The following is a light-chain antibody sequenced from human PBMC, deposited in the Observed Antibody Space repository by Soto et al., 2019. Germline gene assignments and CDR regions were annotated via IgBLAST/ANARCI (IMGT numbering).Light chain of an antibody. CDR1: SSNIGAGYD. CDR2: GNS. Sequence: QSVLTQPPSVSGAPGQRVTISCTGSSSNIGAGYDVHWYQQLPGTAPNLLIYGNSNRPSGVPDRFSGSKSGTSASLAITGLQAEDEADYYCQSYGSSLSGVVFGGGTKVAVL. CDR3: QSYGSSLSGVV. J-gene: IGLJ2*01. V-gene: IGLV1-40*01.